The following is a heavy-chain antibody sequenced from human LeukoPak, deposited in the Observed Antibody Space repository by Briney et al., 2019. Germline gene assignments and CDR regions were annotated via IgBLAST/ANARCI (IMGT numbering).Heavy chain of an antibody. J-gene: IGHJ4*02. V-gene: IGHV1-69*01. CDR1: GGTFSSYA. CDR3: VRDEGRWSYDD. D-gene: IGHD1-26*01. CDR2: IIPIFGTA. Sequence: SVKVSCKASGGTFSSYAISWVRQAPGQGLEWMGGIIPIFGTANYAQKFQGRVTTTADESASTAYMEQSTLRCEDTPVYYCVRDEGRWSYDDWGQGTLVTVSS.